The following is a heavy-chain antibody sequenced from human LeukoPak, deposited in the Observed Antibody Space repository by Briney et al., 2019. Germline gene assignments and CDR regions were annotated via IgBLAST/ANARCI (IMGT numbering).Heavy chain of an antibody. D-gene: IGHD5-24*01. CDR2: ISSSSSYI. CDR1: GFTFSSYS. J-gene: IGHJ4*02. CDR3: ARDRGWLQNRKDGDDY. V-gene: IGHV3-21*01. Sequence: PGGSLRLSCAASGFTFSSYSMNWVRQAPGKGLEWVSSISSSSSYIYCADSVKGRFTISRDNAKNSLYLQMNSLRAEDTAVYYCARDRGWLQNRKDGDDYWGQGTLVTVSS.